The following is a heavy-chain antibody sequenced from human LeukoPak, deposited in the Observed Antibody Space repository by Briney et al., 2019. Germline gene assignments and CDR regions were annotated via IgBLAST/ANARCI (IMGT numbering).Heavy chain of an antibody. V-gene: IGHV3-23*01. CDR3: AKEVLDYEIPYWYFDL. J-gene: IGHJ2*01. CDR1: GFTFSTYT. CDR2: MSGSEDYI. Sequence: PGGSLRLSCAASGFTFSTYTMSWVRQAPGEGLEWVSAMSGSEDYIYYAHSVKGRFTISRDNSKNTLYLQMDSLRVEDTAVYYCAKEVLDYEIPYWYFDLWGRGTLVTVSS. D-gene: IGHD4-17*01.